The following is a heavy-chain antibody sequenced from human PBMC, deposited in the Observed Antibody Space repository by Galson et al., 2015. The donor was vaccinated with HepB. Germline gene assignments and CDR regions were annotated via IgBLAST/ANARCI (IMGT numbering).Heavy chain of an antibody. J-gene: IGHJ5*02. CDR3: ARIYADIGEVTSLGWFDP. Sequence: SVKVSCKASGGNFNSFSIDWVRQAPGQGLEWMGGIIPYLPTPNYALKFQGRLRISADRSTGTVSMELKGLTYEDSAVYYCARIYADIGEVTSLGWFDPWGQGTLVTVSS. CDR1: GGNFNSFS. D-gene: IGHD2-21*02. V-gene: IGHV1-69*10. CDR2: IIPYLPTP.